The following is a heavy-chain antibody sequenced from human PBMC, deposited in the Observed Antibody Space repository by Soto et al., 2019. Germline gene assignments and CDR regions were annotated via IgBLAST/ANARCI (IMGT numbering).Heavy chain of an antibody. Sequence: GGSLRLSCAASGFTFDDYTMHWVRQAPGKGLEWVSLISWDGGSTYYADSVKGRFTISRDNSKNSLYLQMNSLRTEDTALYYCAKDLGPRDFWKDGMDVWGQGTTVTVSS. D-gene: IGHD3-3*01. CDR3: AKDLGPRDFWKDGMDV. V-gene: IGHV3-43*01. J-gene: IGHJ6*02. CDR2: ISWDGGST. CDR1: GFTFDDYT.